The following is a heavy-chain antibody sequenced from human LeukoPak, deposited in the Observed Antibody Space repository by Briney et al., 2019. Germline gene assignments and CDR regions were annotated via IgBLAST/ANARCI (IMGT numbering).Heavy chain of an antibody. J-gene: IGHJ4*02. CDR1: GGSISSSSYY. CDR3: VRYSLTIPWYNPLFDY. CDR2: VHYSGST. Sequence: SETLSLTCTVPGGSISSSSYYWGWIRQSPGKGLEWIGYVHYSGSTDYNPSLKSRVTISVDTSKNQFSLKMTSVTAADTAVYYCVRYSLTIPWYNPLFDYWGQGTLVIASS. D-gene: IGHD1-1*01. V-gene: IGHV4-61*05.